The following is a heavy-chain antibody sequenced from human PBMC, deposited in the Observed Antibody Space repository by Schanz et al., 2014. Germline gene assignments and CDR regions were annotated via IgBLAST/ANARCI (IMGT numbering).Heavy chain of an antibody. Sequence: QLQLQESGPGLVKASGTLSLTCAVSGGSIGSSNWWSWVRQPPGKGLEWIGEVYHSGTTNYNPSLKSRVTISVDTSKNQFSLKLTSVTAADTAVYYCARLDGFGYWGQGTLVTVSS. D-gene: IGHD3-10*01. CDR2: VYHSGTT. J-gene: IGHJ4*02. V-gene: IGHV4-4*02. CDR3: ARLDGFGY. CDR1: GGSIGSSNW.